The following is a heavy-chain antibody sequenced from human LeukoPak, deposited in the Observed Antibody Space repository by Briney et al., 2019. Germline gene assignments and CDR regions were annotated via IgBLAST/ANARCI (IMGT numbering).Heavy chain of an antibody. Sequence: SETLSLTCTVSGGSTNSYYWSWIRQPAGKGLEWIGRTYATGGPNYNPSLKSRVTVSVDTSRNQFSLKLSSVTAADTAVYYCARDSTMLTYFDRWGQGTLVTVSS. CDR3: ARDSTMLTYFDR. CDR2: TYATGGP. V-gene: IGHV4-4*07. J-gene: IGHJ4*02. CDR1: GGSTNSYY. D-gene: IGHD3-16*01.